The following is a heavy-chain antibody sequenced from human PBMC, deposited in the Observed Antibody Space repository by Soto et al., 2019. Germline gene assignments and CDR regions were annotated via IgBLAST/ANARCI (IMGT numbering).Heavy chain of an antibody. CDR2: INSDGSST. CDR3: ARDWSGYFHYYYYYGMDV. V-gene: IGHV3-74*01. D-gene: IGHD3-3*01. J-gene: IGHJ6*02. CDR1: GFTFSSYW. Sequence: SLRLSCAASGFTFSSYWMHWVRQAPGKGLVWVSRINSDGSSTSYADSVKGRFTISRDNAKNTLYLQMNSLRAEDTAVYYCARDWSGYFHYYYYYGMDVWGQGTTVTVSS.